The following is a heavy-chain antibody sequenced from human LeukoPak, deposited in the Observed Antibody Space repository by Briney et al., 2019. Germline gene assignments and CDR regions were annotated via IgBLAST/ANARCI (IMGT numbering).Heavy chain of an antibody. CDR3: VREGEHYYDHSAPFDY. V-gene: IGHV3-30-3*01. Sequence: QTGRSLRLSCAASGFAFTAYLIHWVRQPPGKGLEWVAVMSSDGNAIFYADSVRGRFTISRDNSKNTLYLQVNSLRVEDTAVYYCVREGEHYYDHSAPFDYWGQGTLVTVSS. D-gene: IGHD3-22*01. CDR1: GFAFTAYL. CDR2: MSSDGNAI. J-gene: IGHJ4*02.